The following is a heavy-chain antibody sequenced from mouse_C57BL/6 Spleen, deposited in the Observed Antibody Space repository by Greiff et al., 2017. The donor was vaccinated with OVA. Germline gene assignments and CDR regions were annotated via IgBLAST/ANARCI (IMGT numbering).Heavy chain of an antibody. Sequence: EESGPGLVKPSQSLSLTCSVTGYSITSGYYWNWIRQFPGNKLEWMGYISYDGSNNYNPSLKNRISITRDTSKNQFFLKLNSVTTEDTATYYCAYGSDYFDYWGQGTTLTVSS. V-gene: IGHV3-6*01. CDR2: ISYDGSN. CDR3: AYGSDYFDY. J-gene: IGHJ2*01. CDR1: GYSITSGYY. D-gene: IGHD1-1*01.